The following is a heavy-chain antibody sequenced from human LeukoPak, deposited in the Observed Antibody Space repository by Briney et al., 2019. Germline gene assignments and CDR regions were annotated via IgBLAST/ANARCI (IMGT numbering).Heavy chain of an antibody. Sequence: GGSLGLSCAASGFTFDDYGMSWVRQAPGKGLEWVSGINWNGGSTGYADSVKGRFTISRDNAKNSLYLQMNSLRAEDTAVYYCAKDGERSRDPDYWGQGTLVTVSS. CDR3: AKDGERSRDPDY. J-gene: IGHJ4*02. CDR1: GFTFDDYG. CDR2: INWNGGST. D-gene: IGHD1-26*01. V-gene: IGHV3-20*04.